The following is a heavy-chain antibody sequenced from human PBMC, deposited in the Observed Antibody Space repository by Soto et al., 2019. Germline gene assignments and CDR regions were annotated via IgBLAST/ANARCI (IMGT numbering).Heavy chain of an antibody. CDR1: GGSFSCYY. CDR3: ARGSKLLWFGELLNPPFDY. D-gene: IGHD3-10*01. V-gene: IGHV4-34*01. Sequence: SETLSLTCAVYGGSFSCYYWSWIRQPPGKGLEWIGEINHSGSTNYNPSLKSRVTISVDTSKNQFSLKLSSVTAADTAVYYCARGSKLLWFGELLNPPFDYWGQGTLVTV. J-gene: IGHJ4*02. CDR2: INHSGST.